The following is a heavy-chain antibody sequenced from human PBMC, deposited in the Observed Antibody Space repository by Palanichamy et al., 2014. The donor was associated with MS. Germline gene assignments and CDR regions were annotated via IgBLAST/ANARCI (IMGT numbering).Heavy chain of an antibody. Sequence: EGQLVESGGGLVQPGESLRLSCVASGLTLSTYSMNWVRQAPGKGLEWISYISSSASTIYYEDSLKGRFTISRDNAKNSLYLQANSLRDEDTAVYYCARGWRDCSSDSCYKKGYYSYVMDVWGQGTTVTVSS. D-gene: IGHD2-2*02. J-gene: IGHJ6*02. CDR2: ISSSASTI. CDR1: GLTLSTYS. CDR3: ARGWRDCSSDSCYKKGYYSYVMDV. V-gene: IGHV3-48*02.